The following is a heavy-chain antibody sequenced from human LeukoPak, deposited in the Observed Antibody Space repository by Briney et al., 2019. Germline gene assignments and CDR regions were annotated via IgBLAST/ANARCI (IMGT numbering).Heavy chain of an antibody. D-gene: IGHD3-22*01. Sequence: PSETLSLTCSVSGGPISTYYWSWVRQPPGKGLEWIGYVYDSGATNYNPSLKSRLTISVDTSKNQFSLKLRSVTAADTAVYYCASGTYYYDSTGFYYYYYGMDVWGQGTTVTVSS. CDR2: VYDSGAT. CDR3: ASGTYYYDSTGFYYYYYGMDV. J-gene: IGHJ6*02. CDR1: GGPISTYY. V-gene: IGHV4-59*08.